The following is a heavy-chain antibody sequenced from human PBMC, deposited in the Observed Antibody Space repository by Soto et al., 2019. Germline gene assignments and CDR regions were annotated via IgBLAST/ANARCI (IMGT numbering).Heavy chain of an antibody. CDR2: ISGSGGST. J-gene: IGHJ4*02. V-gene: IGHV3-23*01. CDR3: AQDQTRVDTAMVSFDY. D-gene: IGHD5-18*01. CDR1: GFTFSSYA. Sequence: GGSLRLSCAASGFTFSSYAMSWVRQAPGKGLEWVSAISGSGGSTYYADSVKGRFTISRDNSKNTLYLQMDSLRAEDTAVYYCAQDQTRVDTAMVSFDYWGQGPLVTVSS.